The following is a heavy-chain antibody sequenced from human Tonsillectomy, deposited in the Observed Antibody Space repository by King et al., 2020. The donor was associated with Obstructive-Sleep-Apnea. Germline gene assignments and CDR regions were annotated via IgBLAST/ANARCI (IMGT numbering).Heavy chain of an antibody. CDR2: IDWDDGK. J-gene: IGHJ6*02. V-gene: IGHV2-70*11. CDR3: ARIRRYGDYGSWGMDV. D-gene: IGHD4-17*01. CDR1: GCSLSTSGMC. Sequence: TLKESGPALVKPPQTLTLTCTVSGCSLSTSGMCVYWIRQPPGKALEVLARIDWDDGKYYRTSLKTRLTISKDTPKNQGVLTMTNMDPVDTATYYCARIRRYGDYGSWGMDVWGQGTTVTVSS.